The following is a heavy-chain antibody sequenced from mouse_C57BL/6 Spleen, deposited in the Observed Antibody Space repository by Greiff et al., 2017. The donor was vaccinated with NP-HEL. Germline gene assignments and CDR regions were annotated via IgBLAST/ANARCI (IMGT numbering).Heavy chain of an antibody. CDR2: ISSGSSTI. J-gene: IGHJ1*03. Sequence: EVKLVESGGGLVKPGGSLKLSCAASGFTFSDYGMHWVRQSPEKGLEWVAYISSGSSTIYYADTVKGRFTISRDNAKNTLFLEMTSLRSEDTAMYYCARCLWYFDVWGTGTTVTVSS. CDR1: GFTFSDYG. V-gene: IGHV5-17*01. CDR3: ARCLWYFDV.